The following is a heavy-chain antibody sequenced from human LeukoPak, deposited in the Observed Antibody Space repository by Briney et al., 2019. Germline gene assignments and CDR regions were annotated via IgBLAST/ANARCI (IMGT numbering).Heavy chain of an antibody. J-gene: IGHJ5*02. D-gene: IGHD1-1*01. V-gene: IGHV1-2*02. CDR1: GYTFTGYY. CDR2: INPNSGGT. CDR3: ARALRAGTTNNIRNWFDP. Sequence: ASVKVSCKASGYTFTGYYMHWVQQAPGQGLEWMGWINPNSGGTNYAQKFQGRVTMTRDTSISTAYMELSRLRSDDTAVYYCARALRAGTTNNIRNWFDPWGQGTLVTVSS.